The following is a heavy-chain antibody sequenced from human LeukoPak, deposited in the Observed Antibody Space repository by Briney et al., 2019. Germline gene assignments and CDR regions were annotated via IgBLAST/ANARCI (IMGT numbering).Heavy chain of an antibody. CDR2: ISGSGGNT. J-gene: IGHJ4*02. V-gene: IGHV3-23*01. D-gene: IGHD3-22*01. CDR1: GFTFSSYG. Sequence: GGSLRLSCAASGFTFSSYGMSWVRQAPGKGLEWVSSISGSGGNTYYADSVKGRFSISRDNSKSTVYLQMNSLRAEDTAVYHCAKTNGYYDYWGQGTLVTVSS. CDR3: AKTNGYYDY.